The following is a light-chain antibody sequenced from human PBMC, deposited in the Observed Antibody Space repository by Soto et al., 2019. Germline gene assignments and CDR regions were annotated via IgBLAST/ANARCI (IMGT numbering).Light chain of an antibody. CDR2: RAS. CDR1: HYVYSN. CDR3: QQRSNWA. V-gene: IGKV3-15*01. J-gene: IGKJ5*01. Sequence: EIVMTQSPATLSVSPGERATLSCTASHYVYSNVAWFQQRPGQAPRLLIYRASTRATGTPARFSGSGSGTEFSLTITSLQSEDFAVYYCQQRSNWAFGQGTRLEIK.